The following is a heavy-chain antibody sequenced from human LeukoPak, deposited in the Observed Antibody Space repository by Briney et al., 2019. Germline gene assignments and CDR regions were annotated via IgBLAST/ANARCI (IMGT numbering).Heavy chain of an antibody. D-gene: IGHD5-18*01. CDR3: AREASGYSYGLDAFDI. CDR2: ISSSGGTI. Sequence: GGSLRLSCAASGFTFSSYEMNWVRQAPGKGLEWVSYISSSGGTIYYADSVKGRFTISRDNAKNSLYLQMNSLRGEDTAVYYCAREASGYSYGLDAFDIWGQGTTVTVSS. CDR1: GFTFSSYE. J-gene: IGHJ3*02. V-gene: IGHV3-48*03.